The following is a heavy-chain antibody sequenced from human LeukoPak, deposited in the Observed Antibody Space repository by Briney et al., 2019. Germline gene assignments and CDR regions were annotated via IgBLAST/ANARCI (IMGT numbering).Heavy chain of an antibody. CDR1: GFTFSSYA. CDR2: ISDDSGST. J-gene: IGHJ3*02. D-gene: IGHD6-13*01. Sequence: GGSLRLSCAASGFTFSSYATSWVRQAPGKGLEWVSGISDDSGSTYYADSVRGRFTISRDNSKNTLYLQMNSLRAEDTAVYYCARVEWGSSSSWYFGAFDIWGQGTMVTVSS. CDR3: ARVEWGSSSSWYFGAFDI. V-gene: IGHV3-23*01.